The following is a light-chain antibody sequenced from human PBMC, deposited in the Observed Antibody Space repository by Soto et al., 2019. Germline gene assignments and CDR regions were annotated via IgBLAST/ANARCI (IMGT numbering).Light chain of an antibody. Sequence: SYELTQPPSVSVSPGQAASITCSGDKLGDKYACWYQQKPGQSPVLVIYQDSKRPSGIPERFSGSNSGNTATLTISGTQAMDEADSYCQAWDSSTASVVFGGGTKLTVL. CDR1: KLGDKY. CDR3: QAWDSSTASVV. J-gene: IGLJ2*01. CDR2: QDS. V-gene: IGLV3-1*01.